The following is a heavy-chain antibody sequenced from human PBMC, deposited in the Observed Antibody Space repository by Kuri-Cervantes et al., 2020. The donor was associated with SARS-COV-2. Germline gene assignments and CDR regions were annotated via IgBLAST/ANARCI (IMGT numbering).Heavy chain of an antibody. Sequence: SETLSLTCTVSGGSISSSSYYWGWIRQPPGKGLEWIGSIYYSGSTYYNPSLKSRVTISVDTSKNQFSLKLSSVTAADTAVYYCARRGAVAGTVPFFDYWGQGTLVIVSS. V-gene: IGHV4-39*01. D-gene: IGHD6-19*01. CDR3: ARRGAVAGTVPFFDY. J-gene: IGHJ4*02. CDR2: IYYSGST. CDR1: GGSISSSSYY.